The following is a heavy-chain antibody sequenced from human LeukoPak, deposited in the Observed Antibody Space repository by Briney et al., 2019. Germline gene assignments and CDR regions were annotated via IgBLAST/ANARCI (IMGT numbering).Heavy chain of an antibody. Sequence: SETLSLTCTVSGGSISSSSYYWGWIRQPPGKGLEWIGSIYYSGSTYYNPSLKSRVTISADTSKNQFSLKLSSVTAADTAVYYCHCGYYVFFDYWGQGTLVTVSS. CDR3: HCGYYVFFDY. CDR2: IYYSGST. CDR1: GGSISSSSYY. J-gene: IGHJ4*02. D-gene: IGHD3-3*01. V-gene: IGHV4-39*07.